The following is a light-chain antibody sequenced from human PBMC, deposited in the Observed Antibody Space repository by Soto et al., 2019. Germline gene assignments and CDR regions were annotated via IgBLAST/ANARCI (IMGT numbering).Light chain of an antibody. CDR1: HSAASA. J-gene: IGKJ4*01. CDR3: QQYRDWPLT. CDR2: DAS. V-gene: IGKV3-15*01. Sequence: EIVLTQSPATLSVSPGERATLSCRASHSAASAVAWYQQKPGQAPRLLIYDASTRATGIPARFSGSGSATEFTLTLSSLQSEDFAVYSCQQYRDWPLTFGGGTKVDLK.